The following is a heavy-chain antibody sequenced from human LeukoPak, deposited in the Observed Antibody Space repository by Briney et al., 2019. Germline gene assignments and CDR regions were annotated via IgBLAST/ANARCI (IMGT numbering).Heavy chain of an antibody. D-gene: IGHD3-3*01. CDR1: GGSISSSSYY. V-gene: IGHV4-39*07. CDR2: IYYSGST. CDR3: ARTLGLRFLEWLKEGADNWFDP. Sequence: PSETLSLTCTVSGGSISSSSYYWGWIRQPPGKGLEWIGSIYYSGSTNYNPSLKSRVTISVDTSKDQFSLKLSSVTAADTAVYYCARTLGLRFLEWLKEGADNWFDPWGQGTLVTVSS. J-gene: IGHJ5*02.